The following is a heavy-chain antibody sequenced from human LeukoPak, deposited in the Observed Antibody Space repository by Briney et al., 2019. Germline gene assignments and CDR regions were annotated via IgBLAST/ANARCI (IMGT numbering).Heavy chain of an antibody. CDR3: ARVEGSGSYYYSFNY. CDR2: IREDGSEK. J-gene: IGHJ4*02. D-gene: IGHD3-10*01. V-gene: IGHV3-7*01. Sequence: PGGSLRLSCAASGFTFSSSWMTWVRQAPGKGLEWVASIREDGSEKTSVDSVKGRFTISRDNAKNSLYLQMDSLRAEDTAVYYCARVEGSGSYYYSFNYWGQGTLVTVSS. CDR1: GFTFSSSW.